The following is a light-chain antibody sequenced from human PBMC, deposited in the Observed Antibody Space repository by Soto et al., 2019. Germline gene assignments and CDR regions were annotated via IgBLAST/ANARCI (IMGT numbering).Light chain of an antibody. Sequence: ILLTQSPGTLSLSPSDRAXLSCRASQTVSNIYLVWYQQRPGQAPRLLVYGASTKATDMPGRFSGRGSGTEFTLTINNLQSEDFAVYYCQQYRNWPRTFGQGTKVDIK. J-gene: IGKJ1*01. V-gene: IGKV3-15*01. CDR1: QTVSNI. CDR2: GAS. CDR3: QQYRNWPRT.